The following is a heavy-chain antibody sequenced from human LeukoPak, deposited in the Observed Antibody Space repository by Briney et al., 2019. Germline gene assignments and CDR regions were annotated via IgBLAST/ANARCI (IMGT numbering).Heavy chain of an antibody. CDR1: GFTFNNYA. CDR3: ARDGFY. Sequence: GGSLRLSCAASGFTFNNYAMSWVRQAPGKGLEWVSVIYSGGSTYYADSVKGRFTISRDNSKNTLYLQMNSLRAEDTAVYYCARDGFYWGQGTLVTVSS. J-gene: IGHJ4*02. CDR2: IYSGGST. V-gene: IGHV3-66*01. D-gene: IGHD3-10*01.